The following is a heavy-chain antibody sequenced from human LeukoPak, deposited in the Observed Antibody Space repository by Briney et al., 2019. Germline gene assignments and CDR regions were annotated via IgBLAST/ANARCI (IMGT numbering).Heavy chain of an antibody. CDR1: GFTFSSYS. D-gene: IGHD3-9*01. V-gene: IGHV3-21*01. J-gene: IGHJ4*02. CDR2: VSSSSSYI. Sequence: PGGSLRLSCAASGFTFSSYSMNWVRQAPGKGLEWVSSVSSSSSYIYYADSVKGRFTISRDNAKNSLYLQMNSLRAEDTAVYYGARERRILRYFDWLLDIYYCDYWGQGTLVTVSS. CDR3: ARERRILRYFDWLLDIYYCDY.